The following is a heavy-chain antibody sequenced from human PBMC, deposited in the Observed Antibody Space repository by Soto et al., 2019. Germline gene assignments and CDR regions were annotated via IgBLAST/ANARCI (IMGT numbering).Heavy chain of an antibody. V-gene: IGHV1-2*04. CDR3: ARGPTRVYYYYYMDV. J-gene: IGHJ6*03. D-gene: IGHD2-2*01. CDR1: GYTFTGYY. Sequence: ASVKVSCKASGYTFTGYYMHWVRPAPGQGLEWMGWINPNSGGTNYAQKFQDWVTMTRDTSISTAYMELSRLRSDDTAVYYCARGPTRVYYYYYMDVWGKGTTVTVSS. CDR2: INPNSGGT.